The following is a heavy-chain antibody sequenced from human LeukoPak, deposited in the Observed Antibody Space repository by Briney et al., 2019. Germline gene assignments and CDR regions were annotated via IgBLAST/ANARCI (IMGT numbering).Heavy chain of an antibody. V-gene: IGHV1-18*01. J-gene: IGHJ6*04. D-gene: IGHD2-2*01. CDR1: GYTFTSYG. CDR3: ARDRLIVVVPAARVGMDV. Sequence: ASVKVSCKASGYTFTSYGISWVRQAPGQGLEWMGWISAYNGNTNYAQKLQGRVTITTDTSTSTAYMELRSLRSDDTAVYYCARDRLIVVVPAARVGMDVWGKGTTVTVSS. CDR2: ISAYNGNT.